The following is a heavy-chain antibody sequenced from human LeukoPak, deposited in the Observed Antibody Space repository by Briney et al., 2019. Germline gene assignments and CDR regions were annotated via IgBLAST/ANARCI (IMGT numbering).Heavy chain of an antibody. D-gene: IGHD3-10*01. CDR3: ARALGEGEFDY. Sequence: SETLSLTCTVSGGSISSYYWSWIRQPPGKGLEWIGYIYYSGSTNYNPSLKSRATISVDTSKNQFSLKLSSVTAADTAVYYCARALGEGEFDYWGQGTLVTVSS. V-gene: IGHV4-59*01. CDR2: IYYSGST. J-gene: IGHJ4*02. CDR1: GGSISSYY.